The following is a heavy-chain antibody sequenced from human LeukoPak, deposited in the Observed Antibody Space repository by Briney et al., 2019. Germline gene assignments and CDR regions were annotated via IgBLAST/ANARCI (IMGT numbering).Heavy chain of an antibody. CDR2: IYYGGST. D-gene: IGHD5-12*01. V-gene: IGHV4-39*01. Sequence: SETLSLTCTVSGGSISSSTYYWAWIRQPPGKGLEWIGSIYYGGSTYYNPSLKSRVTISADTSKNQSSLKLSSVTAADTAVYFCARRVIVATIDYWGQGTLVTVSS. CDR3: ARRVIVATIDY. J-gene: IGHJ4*02. CDR1: GGSISSSTYY.